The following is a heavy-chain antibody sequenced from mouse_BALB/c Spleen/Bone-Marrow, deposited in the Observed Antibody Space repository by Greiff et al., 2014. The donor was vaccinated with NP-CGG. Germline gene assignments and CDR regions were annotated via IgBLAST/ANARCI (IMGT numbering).Heavy chain of an antibody. CDR2: IDPANGNT. CDR3: APYYYGSSQFAY. D-gene: IGHD1-1*01. Sequence: EVQLQQSGAELVKPGASVKLSCTASGFNIKDTYMHWVKQRPEQGLEWIGGIDPANGNTKYDPKFQGKATITADTSSNTAYLQLSSLTSEDTAVYYCAPYYYGSSQFAYWGQGTLVTVSA. CDR1: GFNIKDTY. V-gene: IGHV14-3*02. J-gene: IGHJ3*01.